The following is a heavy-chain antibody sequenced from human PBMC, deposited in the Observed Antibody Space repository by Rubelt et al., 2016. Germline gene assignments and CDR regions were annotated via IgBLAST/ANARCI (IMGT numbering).Heavy chain of an antibody. CDR2: IYYSGST. J-gene: IGHJ4*02. D-gene: IGHD6-13*01. CDR3: ARDDSSSWYGFDY. Sequence: IRQPPGKGLEWIGYIYYSGSTNYNPSLKSRVTISVDTSKNQFSLKLSSVTAADTAVYYCARDDSSSWYGFDYWGQGTLVTVSS. V-gene: IGHV4-59*01.